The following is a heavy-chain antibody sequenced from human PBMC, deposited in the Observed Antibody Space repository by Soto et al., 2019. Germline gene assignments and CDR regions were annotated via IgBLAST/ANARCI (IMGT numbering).Heavy chain of an antibody. CDR3: ARDEAAAAGTFDY. D-gene: IGHD6-13*01. J-gene: IGHJ4*02. V-gene: IGHV1-18*01. CDR1: GYTFTSYG. CDR2: ISAYNGNT. Sequence: QVQLVQSGAEVKKPGASVKVSCKASGYTFTSYGLSWVRQAPGQGLEWMGWISAYNGNTNYAQKLQGRVTMTTDTAMSTDYMELRSLRSDDTAVYYCARDEAAAAGTFDYWGQGTLVTVSS.